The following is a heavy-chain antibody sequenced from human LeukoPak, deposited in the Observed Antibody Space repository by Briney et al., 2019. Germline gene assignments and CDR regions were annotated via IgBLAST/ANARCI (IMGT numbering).Heavy chain of an antibody. Sequence: PSETLSLTCAVYGGSFSAYYWSWIRQPPGKGLEWIGEINHSGSTNYNPSLKSRVTISVDTSKNQFSLKLSSVTAADTAVYYCASRIAVAGTGDYWGQGTLVTVSS. CDR3: ASRIAVAGTGDY. CDR1: GGSFSAYY. D-gene: IGHD6-19*01. CDR2: INHSGST. J-gene: IGHJ4*02. V-gene: IGHV4-34*01.